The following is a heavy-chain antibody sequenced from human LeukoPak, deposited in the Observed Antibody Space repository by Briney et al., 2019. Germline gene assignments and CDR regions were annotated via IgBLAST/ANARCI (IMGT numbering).Heavy chain of an antibody. CDR3: AKDRPFGSYGSNGYYFDY. V-gene: IGHV3-33*06. CDR1: GFTFSSYG. D-gene: IGHD5-18*01. CDR2: IWYDGSNK. J-gene: IGHJ4*02. Sequence: GRSLRLSCAASGFTFSSYGMHWVRQAPGKGLEWVAVIWYDGSNKYYADSVKGRFTISRDNSKNTLYLRMNSLRAEDTAVYYCAKDRPFGSYGSNGYYFDYWGQGTLVTVSS.